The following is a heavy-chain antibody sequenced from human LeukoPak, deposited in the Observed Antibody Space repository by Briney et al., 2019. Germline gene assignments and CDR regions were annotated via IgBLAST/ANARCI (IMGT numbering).Heavy chain of an antibody. CDR3: ARGTLNYSGYDYMDFDY. V-gene: IGHV4-34*01. D-gene: IGHD5-12*01. J-gene: IGHJ4*02. Sequence: SETLSLTCAVYGGSFSGYYWSWIRQPPGKGLERIGEINHSGSTNYSPSLKSRVTMSLDTSKNQLSLKLSSVTAADTAVYYCARGTLNYSGYDYMDFDYWGQGTLVTISS. CDR2: INHSGST. CDR1: GGSFSGYY.